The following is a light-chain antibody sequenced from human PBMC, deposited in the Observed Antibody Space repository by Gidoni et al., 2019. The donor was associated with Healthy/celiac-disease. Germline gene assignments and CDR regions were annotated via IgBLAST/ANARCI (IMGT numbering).Light chain of an antibody. CDR3: QQYTTWLT. CDR1: QRVSSN. J-gene: IGKJ1*01. V-gene: IGKV3-15*01. CDR2: CAS. Sequence: EIVMTQPPATLSVSPGERATLSCRASQRVSSNLALYQQKPGQAPRLLIYCASTRATGIPARFSGIGSGTEFTLTISSLQSEDFAVYYCQQYTTWLTFGQGTKVEIK.